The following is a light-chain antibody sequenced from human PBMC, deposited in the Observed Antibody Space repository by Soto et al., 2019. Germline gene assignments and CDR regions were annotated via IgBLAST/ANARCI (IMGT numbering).Light chain of an antibody. V-gene: IGKV3-20*01. CDR2: AAS. CDR1: QSVTSSY. Sequence: EIVLTQSPGTLSLSPGERAILTCRASQSVTSSYLAWYQQRPGQAPRLLMYAASSRATGIPDRFSGSGSGKDFTLTISSLEPDDFALYYCHQYGSSPLTFGPGTKVVIK. J-gene: IGKJ3*01. CDR3: HQYGSSPLT.